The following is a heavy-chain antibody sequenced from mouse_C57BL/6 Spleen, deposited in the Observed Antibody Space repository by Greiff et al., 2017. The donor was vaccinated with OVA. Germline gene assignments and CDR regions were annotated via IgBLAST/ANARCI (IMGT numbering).Heavy chain of an antibody. CDR2: ISSGSSTI. CDR1: GFTFSDYG. Sequence: EVQRVESGGGLVKPGGSLKLSCAASGFTFSDYGMHWARQAPEKGLEWVAYISSGSSTIYYADTVKGRFTISRDNAKNTLFLQMTSLRSEDTAMYYCARNDGYYAMDYWGQGTSVTVSS. CDR3: ARNDGYYAMDY. V-gene: IGHV5-17*01. J-gene: IGHJ4*01. D-gene: IGHD2-12*01.